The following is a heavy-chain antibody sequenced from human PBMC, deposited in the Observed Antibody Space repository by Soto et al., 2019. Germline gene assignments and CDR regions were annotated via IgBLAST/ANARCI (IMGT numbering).Heavy chain of an antibody. J-gene: IGHJ3*02. CDR2: IWHDGSNK. V-gene: IGHV3-33*01. D-gene: IGHD3-22*01. Sequence: GGSLRLSCTASGFTFSSYGIHWVRQAPGKGLEWVALIWHDGSNKYYSDSVKGRFTISRDNSKNTLYLQMNSLRAEDTAVYYCARDWSSGYSDIWGQGTMVTVSS. CDR1: GFTFSSYG. CDR3: ARDWSSGYSDI.